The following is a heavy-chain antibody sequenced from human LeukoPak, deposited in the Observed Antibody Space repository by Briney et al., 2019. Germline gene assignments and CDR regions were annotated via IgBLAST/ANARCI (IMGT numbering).Heavy chain of an antibody. J-gene: IGHJ3*02. CDR1: GFTFSSYS. D-gene: IGHD3-22*01. V-gene: IGHV3-21*01. CDR2: ISSSSSYI. Sequence: PGGSLRLSCSASGFTFSSYSMNWVRQAPGKGLEWVSSISSSSSYIYYADSVKGRFTISRDNAKNSLYLQMNSLRAEDTAVYYCARDTAKEYYYDSSGRANAFDIWGQGIMVTVSS. CDR3: ARDTAKEYYYDSSGRANAFDI.